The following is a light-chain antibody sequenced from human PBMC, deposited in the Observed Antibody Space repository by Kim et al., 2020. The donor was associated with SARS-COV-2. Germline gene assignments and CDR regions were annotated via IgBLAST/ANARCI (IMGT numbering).Light chain of an antibody. CDR2: SAS. V-gene: IGKV3-20*01. Sequence: SPGERATLSCRASPSVSSSYLAWYQQKPGQAPRLLIYSASSRAAGIPDRFSGSGSGTDFTLTISRLEPEDFALYHCQQYDNSLWTFGQGTKVDIK. CDR1: PSVSSSY. J-gene: IGKJ1*01. CDR3: QQYDNSLWT.